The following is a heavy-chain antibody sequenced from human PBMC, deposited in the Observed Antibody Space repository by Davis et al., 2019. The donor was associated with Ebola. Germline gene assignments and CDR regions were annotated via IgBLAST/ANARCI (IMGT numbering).Heavy chain of an antibody. D-gene: IGHD6-19*01. V-gene: IGHV1-69*04. CDR2: IIPILGIA. J-gene: IGHJ4*02. CDR3: AKRGGSGWYYDY. CDR1: GGTFSSYA. Sequence: SVKVSCKASGGTFSSYAISWVRQAPGQGLEWMGRIIPILGIANYAQKFQGRVTITADKSTSTAYMELSSLRSEDTAVYYCAKRGGSGWYYDYWGQGTLVTVSS.